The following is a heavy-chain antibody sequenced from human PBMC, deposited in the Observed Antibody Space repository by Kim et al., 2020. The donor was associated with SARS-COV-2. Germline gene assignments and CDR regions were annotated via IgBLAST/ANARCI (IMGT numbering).Heavy chain of an antibody. Sequence: SVKVSCKASGGTFSSYAISWVRQAPGQGLEWMGRIIPILGIANYAQKFQGRVTITADKSTSTAYMELSSLRSEDTAVYYCARDLGFLEWLTYYYYGMDVWGQGTTVTVSS. V-gene: IGHV1-69*04. CDR2: IIPILGIA. J-gene: IGHJ6*02. CDR3: ARDLGFLEWLTYYYYGMDV. D-gene: IGHD3-3*01. CDR1: GGTFSSYA.